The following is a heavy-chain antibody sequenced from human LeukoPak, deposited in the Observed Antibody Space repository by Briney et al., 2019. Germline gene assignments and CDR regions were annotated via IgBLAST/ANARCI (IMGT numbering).Heavy chain of an antibody. Sequence: SETLSLTCAVSGGSISSGGYSWRWIRQPPGKGLEWIGYIYHSGSTYYNPSLKSRVTISVDRSKNQFSLKLSSVTAADTAVYYCARAVYDSSGYYYYPWGQGTLVTVSS. D-gene: IGHD3-22*01. CDR2: IYHSGST. V-gene: IGHV4-30-2*01. CDR3: ARAVYDSSGYYYYP. CDR1: GGSISSGGYS. J-gene: IGHJ5*02.